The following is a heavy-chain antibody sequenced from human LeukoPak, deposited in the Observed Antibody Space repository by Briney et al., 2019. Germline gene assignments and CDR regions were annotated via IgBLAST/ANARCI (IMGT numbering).Heavy chain of an antibody. CDR3: ATLTGGDY. Sequence: PGGSLRLSSAASGFTFSSYGMHWVRQAPGKGLEWVAVISYDGSNKYYADSVKGRFTISRDNSKNTLYLQMNSLRAEDTAVYYCATLTGGDYWGQGTLVTVSS. D-gene: IGHD1-26*01. CDR2: ISYDGSNK. CDR1: GFTFSSYG. V-gene: IGHV3-30*03. J-gene: IGHJ4*02.